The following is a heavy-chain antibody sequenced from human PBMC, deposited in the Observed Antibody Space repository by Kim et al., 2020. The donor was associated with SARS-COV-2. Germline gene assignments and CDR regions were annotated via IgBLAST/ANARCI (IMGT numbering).Heavy chain of an antibody. V-gene: IGHV3-23*01. CDR2: ISNRESGDYP. J-gene: IGHJ4*02. Sequence: GGSLRLSCAASGFPFSSYAMSWVRQAPGKGLEWVSTISNRESGDYPHYANSVKGRFTISRDNSKSTLYLQMNSLRAEDTAVYYCVRDLTYNYAYWGQGTLGTVSS. CDR1: GFPFSSYA. D-gene: IGHD5-18*01. CDR3: VRDLTYNYAY.